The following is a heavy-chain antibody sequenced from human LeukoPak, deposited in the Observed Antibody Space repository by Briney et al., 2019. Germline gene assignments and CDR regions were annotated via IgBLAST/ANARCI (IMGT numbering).Heavy chain of an antibody. D-gene: IGHD3-22*01. CDR2: ISWNSGSI. V-gene: IGHV3-9*01. CDR3: AKDIRRDYYDSSGYSL. CDR1: GFTFDDYA. J-gene: IGHJ4*02. Sequence: PGRSLRLSCAASGFTFDDYAMHWVRQAPGKGLEWVSGISWNSGSIGYADSVKGRFTISRDNAKNSLYLQMNSLRAEDTALYYCAKDIRRDYYDSSGYSLWGQGTLVTVSS.